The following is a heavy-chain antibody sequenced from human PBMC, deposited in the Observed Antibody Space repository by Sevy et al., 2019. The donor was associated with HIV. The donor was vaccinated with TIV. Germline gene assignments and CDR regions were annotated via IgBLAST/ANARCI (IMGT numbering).Heavy chain of an antibody. CDR2: ISAYNGNK. J-gene: IGHJ4*02. CDR3: ARVRHSSGYYFPLDY. CDR1: GYTFTSYG. Sequence: ASVKVSCKASGYTFTSYGISWVRQAPGQGLEWMGWISAYNGNKNYAQKLQGRVTMTTDTSTSKAYMELWSLRSDDTAVYYCARVRHSSGYYFPLDYWGQGTLVTVSS. D-gene: IGHD3-22*01. V-gene: IGHV1-18*04.